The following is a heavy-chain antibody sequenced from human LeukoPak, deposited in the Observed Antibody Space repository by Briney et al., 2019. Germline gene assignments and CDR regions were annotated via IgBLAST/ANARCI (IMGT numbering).Heavy chain of an antibody. V-gene: IGHV4-39*07. D-gene: IGHD5-12*01. CDR1: GGSISSSSCY. CDR3: ARLRGIGGYDGFDP. Sequence: SETLSLTCTVSGGSISSSSCYWGWIRQPPGKGLEWIGSIYYSGSTYYNPSLRSRVIISVDTSKNQFSLKLSSVTAADTAVYYCARLRGIGGYDGFDPWGQGTLVTVSS. CDR2: IYYSGST. J-gene: IGHJ5*02.